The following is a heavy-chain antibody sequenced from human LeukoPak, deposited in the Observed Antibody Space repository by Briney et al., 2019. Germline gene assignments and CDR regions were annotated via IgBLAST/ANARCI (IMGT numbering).Heavy chain of an antibody. D-gene: IGHD1-1*01. V-gene: IGHV5-51*01. CDR3: ARPRTTGSRVAFDI. CDR2: FYPGDSDT. Sequence: GESLKISCQGFGYTFNTAWIAWVRQLPGKGLEWVGYFYPGDSDTRYSPSFQGQVTLSADKSISTAYLQWNSLKASDTAIYYCARPRTTGSRVAFDIWGQGTTVIVSS. CDR1: GYTFNTAW. J-gene: IGHJ3*02.